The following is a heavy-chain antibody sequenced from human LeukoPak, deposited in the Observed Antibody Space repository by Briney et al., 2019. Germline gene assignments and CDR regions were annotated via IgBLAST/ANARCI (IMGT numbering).Heavy chain of an antibody. Sequence: GGSLRLSCAASGFTVSTYWMHWVRQVPGKGLVRVSGISSDGATTHYADSVKGRFTISRDNAKNTLYLQMNSLRVEDTAVYYCVRGSGFGVWGQGTLVTVSS. CDR1: GFTVSTYW. J-gene: IGHJ4*02. D-gene: IGHD3-9*01. CDR3: VRGSGFGV. V-gene: IGHV3-74*01. CDR2: ISSDGATT.